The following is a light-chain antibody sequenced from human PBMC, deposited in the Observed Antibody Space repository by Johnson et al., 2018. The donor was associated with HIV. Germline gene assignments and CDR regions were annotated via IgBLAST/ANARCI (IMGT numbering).Light chain of an antibody. Sequence: QPVLTPPSVSAAPGQKVTISCSGSSSNIGNNYVSWFQHLPGTAPKLLIYDNNKRPSGIPDRFSGSKSGTSATLGITGLQTGDEADYYCGTLDSSLSVYVFGTGTKVTVL. V-gene: IGLV1-51*01. CDR3: GTLDSSLSVYV. CDR1: SSNIGNNY. J-gene: IGLJ1*01. CDR2: DNN.